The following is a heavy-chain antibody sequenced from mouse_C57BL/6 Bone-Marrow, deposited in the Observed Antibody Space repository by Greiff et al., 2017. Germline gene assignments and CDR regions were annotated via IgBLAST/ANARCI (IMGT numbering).Heavy chain of an antibody. CDR1: GFTFSDYG. CDR3: AWDCPWFAY. J-gene: IGHJ3*01. CDR2: ISSGSSTI. Sequence: EVQLVESGGGLVKPGGSLKLSCAASGFTFSDYGMHWVRQAPEKGLEWVAYISSGSSTIYYADTVTGRFTISRDNAKNTLFLQMTSLRSEDTAMYYCAWDCPWFAYWGQGTLVTVSA. V-gene: IGHV5-17*01.